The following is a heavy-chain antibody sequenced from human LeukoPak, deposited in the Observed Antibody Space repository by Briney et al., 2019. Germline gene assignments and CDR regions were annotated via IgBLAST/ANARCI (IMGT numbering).Heavy chain of an antibody. V-gene: IGHV3-74*01. J-gene: IGHJ4*02. CDR3: ARDGGSAWFLDY. D-gene: IGHD6-19*01. Sequence: GGSLRLSCAASGFTFSSYWMHWVRQAPGKGLVWVSRTNSDGSSTSYADSVKGRFTISRDNAKNTLYLQMNSLRAEDTAVYYCARDGGSAWFLDYWGQGTLVTVSS. CDR2: TNSDGSST. CDR1: GFTFSSYW.